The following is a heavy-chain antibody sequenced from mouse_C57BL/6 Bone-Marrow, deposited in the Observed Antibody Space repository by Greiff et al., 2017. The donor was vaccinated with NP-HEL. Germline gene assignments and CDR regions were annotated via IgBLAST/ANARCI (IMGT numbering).Heavy chain of an antibody. J-gene: IGHJ2*01. CDR2: ISSGGSYT. Sequence: EVMLVESGGDLVKPGGSLKISCAASGFTFSSYGMSWVRQTQDKRLEWVATISSGGSYTYYPASVKGRFTISRDNAKNTLYLQMSSLKSEDTAMYYCARPLDYWGQGTTLTVSS. CDR3: ARPLDY. V-gene: IGHV5-6*02. CDR1: GFTFSSYG.